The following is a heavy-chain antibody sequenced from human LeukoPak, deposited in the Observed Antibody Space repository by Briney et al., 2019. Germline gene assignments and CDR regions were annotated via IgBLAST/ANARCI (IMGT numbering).Heavy chain of an antibody. CDR2: INAGNGNI. CDR3: ARDLYDFWSGYHRPNWFDP. V-gene: IGHV1-3*01. Sequence: ASVKVSCKASGYTFTSYAIHWVRQAPGQRLEWMGRINAGNGNIIYSQNFQGRVTITRDTSASAAYMELSSLRSEDTAVYYCARDLYDFWSGYHRPNWFDPWGQGTLVTVSS. J-gene: IGHJ5*02. CDR1: GYTFTSYA. D-gene: IGHD3-3*01.